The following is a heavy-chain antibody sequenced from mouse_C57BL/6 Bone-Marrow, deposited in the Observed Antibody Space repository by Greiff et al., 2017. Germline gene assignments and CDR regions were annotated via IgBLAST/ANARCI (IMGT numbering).Heavy chain of an antibody. D-gene: IGHD1-1*02. Sequence: EVKLQEPGGGLVQPGGSLSLSCAASGFTFTDYYMSWVRQPPGQALEWLGFIRNKANGYTTEYSASVKGRFTISRDNSQSILYLQMNALRAEDSATYYCARYLWDYWGQGTTLTVSS. CDR3: ARYLWDY. CDR2: IRNKANGYTT. V-gene: IGHV7-3*01. J-gene: IGHJ2*01. CDR1: GFTFTDYY.